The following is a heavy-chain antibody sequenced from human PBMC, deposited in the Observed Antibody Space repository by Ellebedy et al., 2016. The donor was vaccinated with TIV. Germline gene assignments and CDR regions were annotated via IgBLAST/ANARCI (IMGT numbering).Heavy chain of an antibody. Sequence: GGSLRLXXAASGFTFSSFSVNWVRQAPGKGLEWVSSIDITSYIYYADSVKGRFTISRDNSRNTLYLQMNSLRAEDTAVYYCARDSDFTLDVWGRGTTVTVSS. D-gene: IGHD3-10*01. V-gene: IGHV3-21*01. J-gene: IGHJ6*04. CDR2: IDITSYI. CDR3: ARDSDFTLDV. CDR1: GFTFSSFS.